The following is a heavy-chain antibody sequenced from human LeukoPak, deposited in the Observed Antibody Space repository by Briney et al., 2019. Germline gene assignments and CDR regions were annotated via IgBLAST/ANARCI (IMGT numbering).Heavy chain of an antibody. CDR1: GGSISSYY. J-gene: IGHJ5*02. Sequence: SETLSLTCTVSGGSISSYYLSWIRQPAGKGLEWIRRIYSSGTNYNPSLKSRVTMSADTSRNQVSLTLSSVTAADTAVYYCARDSGTTGEVKFDPWGQGTLVTVSS. V-gene: IGHV4-4*07. CDR2: IYSSGT. CDR3: ARDSGTTGEVKFDP. D-gene: IGHD3-10*01.